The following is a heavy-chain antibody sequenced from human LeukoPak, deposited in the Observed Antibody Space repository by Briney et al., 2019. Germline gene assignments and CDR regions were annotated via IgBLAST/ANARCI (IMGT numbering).Heavy chain of an antibody. D-gene: IGHD3-9*01. CDR1: GGSISSYY. J-gene: IGHJ4*02. Sequence: PSETLSLTCTVSGGSISSYYWSWIRQPPGKGLEWIGYIYYSGSTNYNPSLKSRVTISVDTSKNQFSLKLSSVTAADTAVYYCARGGNFDWLLLDYWGQGTLVTVSS. CDR2: IYYSGST. V-gene: IGHV4-59*01. CDR3: ARGGNFDWLLLDY.